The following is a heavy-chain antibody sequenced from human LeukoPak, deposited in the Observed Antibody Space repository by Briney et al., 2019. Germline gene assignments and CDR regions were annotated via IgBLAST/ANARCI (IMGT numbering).Heavy chain of an antibody. D-gene: IGHD5-18*01. CDR1: GGSISSYY. CDR2: IYYSGST. V-gene: IGHV4-59*01. CDR3: ARAPRGYRDAFDI. Sequence: SETLSLTCTVSGGSISSYYWSWIRQPPGKGLEWIGYIYYSGSTNYNPSLKSRVTISVDTSKNQFSPKLSSVTAADTAVYYCARAPRGYRDAFDIWGQGTMVTVSS. J-gene: IGHJ3*02.